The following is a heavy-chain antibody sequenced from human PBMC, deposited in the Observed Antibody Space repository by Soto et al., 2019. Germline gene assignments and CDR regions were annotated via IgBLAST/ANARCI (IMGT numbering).Heavy chain of an antibody. CDR2: IEPKTGDT. D-gene: IGHD3-16*01. J-gene: IGHJ5*02. CDR3: AKDREVAYSWFDP. CDR1: GYTFTADY. V-gene: IGHV1-2*06. Sequence: QVHLVQSGAEVREPGASVKVSCKASGYTFTADYLHWVRQAPGQGLEWMGRIEPKTGDTHYAQKFQGRVTMTRDTSVSTAYMEMKSLQSDDTAIYFCAKDREVAYSWFDPWGQGSLVTVTS.